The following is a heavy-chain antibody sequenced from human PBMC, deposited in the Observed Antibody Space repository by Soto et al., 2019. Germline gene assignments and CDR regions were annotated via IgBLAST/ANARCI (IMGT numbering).Heavy chain of an antibody. CDR3: ARGNYCSGDRCTDGPNWFGP. CDR2: IHSSSTTI. Sequence: PGGSMRLSCAASGFTFNTFSMDWVRQAPGKGLEWVSYIHSSSTTIFYADSVKGRFTVSRDNAKNSLYLQMNNLRVEDTAVYYCARGNYCSGDRCTDGPNWFGPWGRGTLVTVSS. V-gene: IGHV3-48*01. J-gene: IGHJ5*02. D-gene: IGHD2-15*01. CDR1: GFTFNTFS.